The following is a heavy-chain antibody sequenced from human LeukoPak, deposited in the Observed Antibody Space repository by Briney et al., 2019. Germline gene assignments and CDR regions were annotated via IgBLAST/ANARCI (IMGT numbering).Heavy chain of an antibody. CDR3: AELGITMIGGV. Sequence: GGSLRLSCAASGFTFGNYGMSWVRQAPGKGLEWVSYISSSGSTIYYADSVKGRFTISRDNAKNSLYLQMNSLRAEDTAVYYCAELGITMIGGVWGKGTTVTISS. V-gene: IGHV3-48*03. D-gene: IGHD3-10*02. J-gene: IGHJ6*04. CDR1: GFTFGNYG. CDR2: ISSSGSTI.